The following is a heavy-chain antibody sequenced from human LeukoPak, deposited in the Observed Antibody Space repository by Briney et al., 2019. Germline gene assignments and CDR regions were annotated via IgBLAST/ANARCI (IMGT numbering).Heavy chain of an antibody. Sequence: SETLSLTCTASGGSISSSSYYWGWIRQPPGKGLEWIGSIYYSGSTYYNPSLKSRVTISVDTSKNQFSLKLSSVTAADTAVYYCARLHYYYYYMDVWGKGTTVTASS. CDR2: IYYSGST. J-gene: IGHJ6*03. V-gene: IGHV4-39*01. CDR1: GGSISSSSYY. CDR3: ARLHYYYYYMDV.